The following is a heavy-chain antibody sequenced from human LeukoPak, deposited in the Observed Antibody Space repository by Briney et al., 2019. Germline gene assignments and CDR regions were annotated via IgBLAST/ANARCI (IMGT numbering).Heavy chain of an antibody. J-gene: IGHJ4*02. D-gene: IGHD3-9*01. CDR2: IYSSGKT. V-gene: IGHV4-4*07. Sequence: SETLSLTCTVSGVSISSYYWSWIRQPPGKGLEWIGRIYSSGKTNYNPSLKSRVTMSVDTSNNQLSLMMTSVTAADTAVFYCARTPQGDNYFDYWGQGHLVTVSS. CDR3: ARTPQGDNYFDY. CDR1: GVSISSYY.